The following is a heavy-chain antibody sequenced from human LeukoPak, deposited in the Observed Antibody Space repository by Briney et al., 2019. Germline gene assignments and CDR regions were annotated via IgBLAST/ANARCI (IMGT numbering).Heavy chain of an antibody. J-gene: IGHJ4*02. CDR1: GDSVSSNSAA. Sequence: SQTLSLTCAISGDSVSSNSAAWNWIRQSPSRSLEWLGRTYYRSKWYNDYAVSVKSRITINPDTSKNQFSLQLNSVTPEDTAVYYCARSGPTYYYDSSGYYHFDYWGQGTLVTVSS. V-gene: IGHV6-1*01. CDR2: TYYRSKWYN. D-gene: IGHD3-22*01. CDR3: ARSGPTYYYDSSGYYHFDY.